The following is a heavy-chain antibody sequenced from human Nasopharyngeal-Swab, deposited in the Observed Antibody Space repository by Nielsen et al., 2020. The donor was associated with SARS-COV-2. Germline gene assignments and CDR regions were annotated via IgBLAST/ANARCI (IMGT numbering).Heavy chain of an antibody. CDR2: ISAYNGNT. J-gene: IGHJ4*02. D-gene: IGHD6-19*01. V-gene: IGHV1-18*01. Sequence: WVRQAPEQGLEWMGWISAYNGNTHYAQKLQGRVTMTTDTSTSTAYMELRSLRSDDTAVYYCARKPQPVPGIAVAGLDYWGQGTLVTVSS. CDR3: ARKPQPVPGIAVAGLDY.